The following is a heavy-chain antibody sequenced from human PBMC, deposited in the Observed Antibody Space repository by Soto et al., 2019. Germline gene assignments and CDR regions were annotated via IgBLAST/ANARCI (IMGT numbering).Heavy chain of an antibody. Sequence: GGSLRLSCAASGFTFSSYGMHWVRQAPGKGLEWVAVISYDGSNKYYADSVKGRFTISRDNSKNTLYLQMYSLRAEDTAVYYCAKGGNSGSFQGWFDPWGQGTLVTVSS. D-gene: IGHD1-26*01. CDR2: ISYDGSNK. J-gene: IGHJ5*02. CDR3: AKGGNSGSFQGWFDP. V-gene: IGHV3-30*18. CDR1: GFTFSSYG.